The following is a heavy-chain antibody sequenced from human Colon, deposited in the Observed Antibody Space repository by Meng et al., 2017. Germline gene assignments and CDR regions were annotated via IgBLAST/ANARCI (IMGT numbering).Heavy chain of an antibody. D-gene: IGHD2/OR15-2a*01. CDR1: GFTFTTAW. Sequence: EVEWEESGGGVVKRRGSLSLTCAASGFTFTTAWMTWVRRTAGRGLEWVGRIKSNNDGGTTDYAAPVKGRFTISRDDSKSTLYLQMNSLKIEDTAMYYCGTDIYDWGQGTLVTVSS. V-gene: IGHV3-15*01. J-gene: IGHJ4*02. CDR3: GTDIYD. CDR2: IKSNNDGGTT.